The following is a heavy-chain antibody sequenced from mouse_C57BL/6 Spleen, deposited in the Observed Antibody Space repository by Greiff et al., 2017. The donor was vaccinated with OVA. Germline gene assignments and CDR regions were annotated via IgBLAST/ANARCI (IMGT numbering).Heavy chain of an antibody. D-gene: IGHD1-1*01. CDR3: ARDRGSTVVRGWYFDV. Sequence: EVKLEESEGGLVQPGSSMKLSCTASGFTFSDYYMAWVRQVPEKGLEWVANINYDGSSTYYLDSLKSRFIISRDNAKNILYLQMSSLKSEDTATYYCARDRGSTVVRGWYFDVWGTGTTVTVSS. V-gene: IGHV5-16*01. J-gene: IGHJ1*03. CDR1: GFTFSDYY. CDR2: INYDGSST.